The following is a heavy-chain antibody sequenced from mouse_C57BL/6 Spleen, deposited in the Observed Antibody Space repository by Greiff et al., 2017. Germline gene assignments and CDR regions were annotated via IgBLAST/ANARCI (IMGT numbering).Heavy chain of an antibody. Sequence: QVKLQQSGAELVKPGASVKLSCKASGYTFTESTIHWVQQRSGQGLEWIGWFYPGSGSIKYNEKFKDKATLTADKASSTVYMELSRLTSEDSAVYFCARHESNYDYFDYWGQGTTLTVSA. J-gene: IGHJ2*01. CDR1: GYTFTEST. V-gene: IGHV1-62-2*01. CDR2: FYPGSGSI. D-gene: IGHD2-5*01. CDR3: ARHESNYDYFDY.